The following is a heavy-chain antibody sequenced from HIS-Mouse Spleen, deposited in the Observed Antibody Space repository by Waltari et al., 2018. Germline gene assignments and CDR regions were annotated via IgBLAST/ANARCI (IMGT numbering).Heavy chain of an antibody. CDR3: ARGYCTNGVCYDY. CDR1: GDSVSTNSAA. J-gene: IGHJ4*02. Sequence: QVQLQQSGPGLVKPSQTLSLTCAISGDSVSTNSAAWHLNGRAPSRGLEWLGRTYYRSKWYNDYAVSVKSRITINPDTSKNQFSLQLNSVTPEDTAVYYCARGYCTNGVCYDYWGQGTLVTVSS. V-gene: IGHV6-1*01. D-gene: IGHD2-8*01. CDR2: TYYRSKWYN.